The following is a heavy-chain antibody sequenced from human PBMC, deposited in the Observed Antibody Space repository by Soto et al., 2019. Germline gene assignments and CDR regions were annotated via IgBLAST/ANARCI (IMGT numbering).Heavy chain of an antibody. V-gene: IGHV1-8*01. CDR2: MNPNSGNT. D-gene: IGHD3-22*01. J-gene: IGHJ6*02. CDR1: GYTFTSYE. Sequence: ASVKVSCKASGYTFTSYEINWVRQATGQGFEYLGWMNPNSGNTGYVKKFQGRVTMTRDTSMSTAYMELSSLRSEDTAVYYCAATEPNFYDSSGYYYELWYGMDVWGQGTTVTVSS. CDR3: AATEPNFYDSSGYYYELWYGMDV.